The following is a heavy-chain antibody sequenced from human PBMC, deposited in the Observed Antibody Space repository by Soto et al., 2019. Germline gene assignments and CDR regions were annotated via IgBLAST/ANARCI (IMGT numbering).Heavy chain of an antibody. CDR1: GYTFTSYG. CDR2: ISAYNGNT. Sequence: ASVKVSCKASGYTFTSYGISWVRQAPGQGLEWMGWISAYNGNTNYAQKLQGRVTMTTDTSTSTAYMELRSLRSDDTAVYYCARVPGPIAARPYAFDIWGQGTTVTVAS. CDR3: ARVPGPIAARPYAFDI. D-gene: IGHD6-6*01. J-gene: IGHJ3*02. V-gene: IGHV1-18*01.